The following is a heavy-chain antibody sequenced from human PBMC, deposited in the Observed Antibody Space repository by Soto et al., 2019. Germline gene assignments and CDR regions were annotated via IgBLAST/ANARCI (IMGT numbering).Heavy chain of an antibody. V-gene: IGHV1-18*01. D-gene: IGHD1-7*01. CDR2: ISAYNGNT. CDR3: ARDEGYKWNYRRSWFDP. Sequence: QVQLVQSGAEVKKPGASVKVSCKASGYTFTSYGITWVRQAPGQGLVWMGWISAYNGNTNYAQKLQGRVTMTTDTSTGTAYMELRSLRSADTAVYYCARDEGYKWNYRRSWFDPWGQGTLVTVSS. J-gene: IGHJ5*02. CDR1: GYTFTSYG.